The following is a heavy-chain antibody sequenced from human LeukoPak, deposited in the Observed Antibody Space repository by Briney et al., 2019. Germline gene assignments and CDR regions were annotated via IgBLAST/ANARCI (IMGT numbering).Heavy chain of an antibody. CDR1: GFTSSSYA. D-gene: IGHD6-13*01. J-gene: IGHJ3*02. V-gene: IGHV3-30*04. Sequence: GRSLRLSCAASGFTSSSYAMHWVRQAPGKGLEWVAVISYDGSNKYYADSVKARFTISRDNSTNTLYLQMNSLRAEDTAVYYCAREGITAAVVGAFDIWGQGTMVTVSS. CDR2: ISYDGSNK. CDR3: AREGITAAVVGAFDI.